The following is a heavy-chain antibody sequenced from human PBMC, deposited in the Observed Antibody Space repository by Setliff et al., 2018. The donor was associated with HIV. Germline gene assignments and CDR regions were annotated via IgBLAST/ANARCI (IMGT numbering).Heavy chain of an antibody. CDR2: IYHAGNT. CDR1: GYSISSGYY. V-gene: IGHV4-38-2*02. CDR3: ARGKSGSYDAYDM. D-gene: IGHD5-12*01. Sequence: SETLSLTCTVTGYSISSGYYWAWIRQPPGKGLEWIGYIYHAGNTYYNPSLKSRVTISVDTSKNQISLRLNSLTAADTAVYYCARGKSGSYDAYDMWGQGTMVTVSS. J-gene: IGHJ3*02.